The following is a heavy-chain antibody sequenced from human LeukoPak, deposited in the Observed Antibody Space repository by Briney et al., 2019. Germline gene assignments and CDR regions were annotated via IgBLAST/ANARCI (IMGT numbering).Heavy chain of an antibody. CDR1: GFTFSSYA. CDR2: ISGSGGST. CDR3: ARGVGYCSGGSCFDYYYYYMDV. J-gene: IGHJ6*03. Sequence: GGSLRLSCAASGFTFSSYAMSWVRQAPGKGLEWVSAISGSGGSTYYADSVKGRFTISRDNAKNSLYLQMNSLRAEDTAVYYCARGVGYCSGGSCFDYYYYYMDVWGKGTTVTISS. V-gene: IGHV3-23*01. D-gene: IGHD2-15*01.